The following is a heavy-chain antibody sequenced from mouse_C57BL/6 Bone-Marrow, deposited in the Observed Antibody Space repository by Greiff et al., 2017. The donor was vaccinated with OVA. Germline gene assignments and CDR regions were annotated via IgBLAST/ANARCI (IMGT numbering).Heavy chain of an antibody. V-gene: IGHV1-18*01. CDR1: GYTFTDYN. Sequence: EVQLQQSGPELVKPGASVKIPCKASGYTFTDYNMDWVKQSHGKSLEWIGDINPNNGGTIYNQKFKGKATLTVDKSSSTAYMERRSLTSEDTAVYYCARYYYGAPSWYFDVWGTGTTVTVSS. J-gene: IGHJ1*03. CDR3: ARYYYGAPSWYFDV. D-gene: IGHD1-1*01. CDR2: INPNNGGT.